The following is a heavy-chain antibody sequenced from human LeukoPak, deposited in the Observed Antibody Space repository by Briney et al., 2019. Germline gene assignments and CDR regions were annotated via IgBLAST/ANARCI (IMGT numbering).Heavy chain of an antibody. CDR2: ISAYNGNT. D-gene: IGHD1-7*01. CDR1: GYTFTSYG. CDR3: AVLELQLHELDY. J-gene: IGHJ4*02. Sequence: ASVKVSCKASGYTFTSYGISWVRQAPGQGLEWMGWISAYNGNTNHAQKLQGRVTMTTDTSTSTAYMELRSLRSDDTAVYYCAVLELQLHELDYWGQGTLVTVSS. V-gene: IGHV1-18*01.